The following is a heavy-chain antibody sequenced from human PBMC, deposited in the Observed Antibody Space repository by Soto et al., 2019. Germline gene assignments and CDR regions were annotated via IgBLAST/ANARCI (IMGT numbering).Heavy chain of an antibody. CDR2: INHSGST. D-gene: IGHD2-8*02. J-gene: IGHJ4*02. CDR3: ERKKITGLFAF. V-gene: IGHV4-34*01. Sequence: PSETLSLTCAVYGGSFSGYIWSWIRQPPGKGLQWIGQINHSGSTNYNPSLKSRVTISVHTSNSQFSLELSSVTAADTAVYYCERKKITGLFAFGAQGPLVPVSS. CDR1: GGSFSGYI.